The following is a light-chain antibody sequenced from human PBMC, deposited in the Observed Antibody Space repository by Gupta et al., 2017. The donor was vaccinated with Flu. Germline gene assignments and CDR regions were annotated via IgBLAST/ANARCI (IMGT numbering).Light chain of an antibody. Sequence: VTPPSPPSFPVTPGRPAFISCRSRQILLHINGYNYLDWYLQKPGQSPKLLIYVGSNRATGVPERFSGSGSGTDFTLKISRVEAEDVGVYYCKQALKTPWTFGQGTKLEIK. CDR3: KQALKTPWT. J-gene: IGKJ2*02. CDR2: VGS. V-gene: IGKV2-28*01. CDR1: QILLHINGYNY.